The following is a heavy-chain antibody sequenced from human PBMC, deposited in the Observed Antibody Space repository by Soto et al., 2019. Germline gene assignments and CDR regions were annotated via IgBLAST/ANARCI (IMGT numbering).Heavy chain of an antibody. Sequence: PGGSLRLSCAASGFTFSSYSMNWVRQAPGKGLEWVSYISSSSSTIYYADSVKGRFTISRDNAKNSLYLQMNSLRDEDTAVYYCARGGYSPVVPAYYYYYYGMDVWGQGTTVTVSS. V-gene: IGHV3-48*02. J-gene: IGHJ6*02. CDR1: GFTFSSYS. D-gene: IGHD2-2*01. CDR3: ARGGYSPVVPAYYYYYYGMDV. CDR2: ISSSSSTI.